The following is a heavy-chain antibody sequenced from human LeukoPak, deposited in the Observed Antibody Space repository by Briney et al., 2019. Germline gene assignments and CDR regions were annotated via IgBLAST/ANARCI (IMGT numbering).Heavy chain of an antibody. J-gene: IGHJ6*02. CDR1: GGSISSGGYY. CDR3: ARDRVREAAADPYYYYGMDV. CDR2: IYYSGST. D-gene: IGHD6-13*01. Sequence: SQTLSLTCTVSGGSISSGGYYWSWLRQHPGKGLEWIGYIYYSGSTYYNPSLKSRVTISVDTSKNQFSLKLSSVTAADTAVYYCARDRVREAAADPYYYYGMDVWGQGTTVTVSS. V-gene: IGHV4-31*03.